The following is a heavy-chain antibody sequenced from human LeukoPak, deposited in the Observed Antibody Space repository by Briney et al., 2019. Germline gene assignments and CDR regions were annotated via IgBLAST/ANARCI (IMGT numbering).Heavy chain of an antibody. D-gene: IGHD1-26*01. CDR2: IYYSGST. V-gene: IGHV4-59*01. CDR1: GGSISSYY. CDR3: ARVLVVGATVADAFDI. Sequence: TAQTLSLTCTVSGGSISSYYWSWIRQPPGKGLEWIGYIYYSGSTNYNPSLKSRVTISVDTSKNQFSLKLSSVTAADTAVYYCARVLVVGATVADAFDIWGRGTMVTVSS. J-gene: IGHJ3*02.